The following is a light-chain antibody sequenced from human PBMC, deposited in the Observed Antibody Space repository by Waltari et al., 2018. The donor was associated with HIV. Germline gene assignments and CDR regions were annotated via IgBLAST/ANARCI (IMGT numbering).Light chain of an antibody. Sequence: EIVLTQSPPTLSLSPGQIATRSCRASQSFSSYFAWYQQKPGQAPRLLIHDASNRATGIPARFSGSGSGTDFTLTISSLEPEDFAVYYCQQRSNWLTFGGGTKVEIK. CDR1: QSFSSY. J-gene: IGKJ4*01. CDR3: QQRSNWLT. CDR2: DAS. V-gene: IGKV3-11*01.